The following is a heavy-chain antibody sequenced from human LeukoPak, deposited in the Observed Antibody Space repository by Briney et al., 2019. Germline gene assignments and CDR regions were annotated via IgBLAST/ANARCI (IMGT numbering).Heavy chain of an antibody. CDR1: GGSISSYY. CDR3: ARGNDILTGYFVDY. Sequence: SETLSLTCAVSGGSISSYYWSWIRQPPGKGLEWIGYIYYSGSTNYNPSLKSRVTISVDTSKNQFSLKLSSVTAADTAVYYCARGNDILTGYFVDYWGQGTLVTVSS. J-gene: IGHJ4*02. V-gene: IGHV4-59*01. D-gene: IGHD3-9*01. CDR2: IYYSGST.